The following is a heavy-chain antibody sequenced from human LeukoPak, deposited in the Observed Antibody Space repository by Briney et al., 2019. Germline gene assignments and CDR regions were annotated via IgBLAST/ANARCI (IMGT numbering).Heavy chain of an antibody. V-gene: IGHV3-30*18. D-gene: IGHD4-23*01. CDR2: ISYDGSNK. CDR1: GFTFSSYG. J-gene: IGHJ6*03. Sequence: GGSLRLSCAASGFTFSSYGMHWVRQAPGKGLEWVAVISYDGSNKYYADSVKGRFTISRDNSKNTLYLQMNSLRAEDTAVYYCAKGPVVSSQGRDYYYYMDAWGKGTTVTVAS. CDR3: AKGPVVSSQGRDYYYYMDA.